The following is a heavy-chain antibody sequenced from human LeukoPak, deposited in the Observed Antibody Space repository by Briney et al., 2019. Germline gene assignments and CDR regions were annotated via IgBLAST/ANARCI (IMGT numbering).Heavy chain of an antibody. V-gene: IGHV3-11*01. D-gene: IGHD3-10*01. Sequence: GGSLRLSCTASGFTFGDYAMSWFRQAPGKGLEWVSYISSSGSTIYYADSVKGRFTISRDNAKNSLYLHVNSLRAEDTAVYYCASNLPSMVRGVIIPRWGQGTMVTVSS. CDR3: ASNLPSMVRGVIIPR. J-gene: IGHJ3*01. CDR1: GFTFGDYA. CDR2: ISSSGSTI.